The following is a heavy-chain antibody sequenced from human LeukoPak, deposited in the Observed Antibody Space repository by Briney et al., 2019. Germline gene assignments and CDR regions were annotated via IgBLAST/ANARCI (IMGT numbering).Heavy chain of an antibody. Sequence: PPGRSLRLSCAASGFTFDNYAMHWVPQAPGKGLEWLSIISWNSGYIGYADSVKGRFTISRDNAKKSLDLQMNSLRAEDTAFYYCAKVRGTYSSGYFFDYWGQGTLVTVSS. V-gene: IGHV3-9*01. CDR2: ISWNSGYI. CDR3: AKVRGTYSSGYFFDY. D-gene: IGHD6-19*01. CDR1: GFTFDNYA. J-gene: IGHJ4*02.